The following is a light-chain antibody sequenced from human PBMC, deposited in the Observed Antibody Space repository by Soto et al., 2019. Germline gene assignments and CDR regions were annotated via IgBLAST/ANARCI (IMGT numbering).Light chain of an antibody. CDR1: QNIHNY. CDR3: HPSSRTPRT. V-gene: IGKV1-39*01. Sequence: DIQMTQSPSSLSASVGDRVTITCRASQNIHNYLHWYQQKPGNAHKVLIYAASSFQIGVPSRFSGRGSWPDFTLTISSLQPEDSATYYCHPSSRTPRTFGGGTKGEIK. J-gene: IGKJ4*01. CDR2: AAS.